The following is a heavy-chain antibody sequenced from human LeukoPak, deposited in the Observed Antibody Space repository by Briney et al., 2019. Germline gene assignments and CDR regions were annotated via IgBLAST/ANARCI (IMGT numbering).Heavy chain of an antibody. CDR3: ARARGATREGFDY. J-gene: IGHJ4*01. D-gene: IGHD1-26*01. Sequence: GRTLRLSCAVSGFTLNRHVMTWVRQAPGKGLERVSAISSKGPTTYYADSVQCRSPISRDKSANMVYLQMISLSAEDTGLYFCARARGATREGFDYWGQGTLTTVSS. V-gene: IGHV3-23*01. CDR2: ISSKGPTT. CDR1: GFTLNRHV.